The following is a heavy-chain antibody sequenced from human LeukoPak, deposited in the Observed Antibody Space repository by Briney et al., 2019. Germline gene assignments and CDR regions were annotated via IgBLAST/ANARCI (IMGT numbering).Heavy chain of an antibody. CDR2: IYYSGST. CDR3: ARQRVWFDP. Sequence: PSETLSLTCTVSGGSISSSSYYWGWIRRPPGKGLEWIGSIYYSGSTYYNPSLKSRVTISVDTSKNQFSLKLSSVTAADTAVYYCARQRVWFDPWGQGTLVTVSS. V-gene: IGHV4-39*01. CDR1: GGSISSSSYY. J-gene: IGHJ5*02.